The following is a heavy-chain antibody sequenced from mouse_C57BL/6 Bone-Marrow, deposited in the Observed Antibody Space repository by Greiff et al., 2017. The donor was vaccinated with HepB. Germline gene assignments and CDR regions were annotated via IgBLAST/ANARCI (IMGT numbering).Heavy chain of an antibody. D-gene: IGHD2-2*01. CDR1: GYTFTSYG. CDR3: ARVLWLEGFDY. J-gene: IGHJ2*01. V-gene: IGHV1-81*01. Sequence: VQLQESGAELARPGASVKLSCKASGYTFTSYGISWVKQRTGQGLEWIGEIYPRSGNTYYNEKFKGKATLTADKSSSTAYMELRSLTSEDSAVYFCARVLWLEGFDYWGQGTTLTVSS. CDR2: IYPRSGNT.